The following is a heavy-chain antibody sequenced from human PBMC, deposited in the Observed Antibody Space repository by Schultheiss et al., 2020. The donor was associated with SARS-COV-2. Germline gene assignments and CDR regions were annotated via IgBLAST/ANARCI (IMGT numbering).Heavy chain of an antibody. CDR2: IWYDGSNK. Sequence: GGSLRLSCAASGFTFSSYGMHWVRQAPGKGLEWVAVIWYDGSNKYYADSVKGRFTISRDNSKNTLYLQMSSLRAEDTAVYYCVKEEGVQGVPVYYYYGMDVWGQGTTVTVSS. CDR1: GFTFSSYG. D-gene: IGHD3-10*01. V-gene: IGHV3-30*02. CDR3: VKEEGVQGVPVYYYYGMDV. J-gene: IGHJ6*02.